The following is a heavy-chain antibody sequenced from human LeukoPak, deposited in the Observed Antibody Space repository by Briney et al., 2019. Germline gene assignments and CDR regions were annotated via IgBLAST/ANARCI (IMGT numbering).Heavy chain of an antibody. CDR1: GGSISSYY. D-gene: IGHD3-22*01. J-gene: IGHJ5*02. CDR3: ARMIVVPAGDNGFDP. CDR2: IDYSGST. Sequence: SETLSLTCAVSGGSISSYYWSWIRQPPGKGLEWIGDIDYSGSTNYNPSLKSRGSISVDTSKTQFSVKLDSVTAADTAVYYCARMIVVPAGDNGFDPWGQGTLVTVAS. V-gene: IGHV4-59*12.